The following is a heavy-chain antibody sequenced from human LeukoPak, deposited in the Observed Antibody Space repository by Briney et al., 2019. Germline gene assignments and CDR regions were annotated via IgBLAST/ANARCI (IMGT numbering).Heavy chain of an antibody. Sequence: GGSLRLSCAASGFTFSSYGMNWVRQAPGKGLEWVSSISSSSSYIYYADSVKGRFTISRDNAKNSLYLQMNSLRAEDTAVYYCARVCSSTSCYAFDIWGQGTMVSVSS. CDR3: ARVCSSTSCYAFDI. CDR2: ISSSSSYI. D-gene: IGHD2-2*01. J-gene: IGHJ3*02. V-gene: IGHV3-21*01. CDR1: GFTFSSYG.